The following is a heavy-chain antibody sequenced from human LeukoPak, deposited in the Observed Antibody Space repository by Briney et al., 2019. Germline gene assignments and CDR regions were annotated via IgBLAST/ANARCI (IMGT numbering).Heavy chain of an antibody. D-gene: IGHD3-3*01. CDR3: ARGSPYYDFWSGPPHFDY. V-gene: IGHV6-1*01. Sequence: SQTLSLTCAISGDSVSSNSAAWNWIRQSPSRGLEWLGRTYYRSKWYNDYAVSVKSRITINPDTSKNQFSLKLSSVTAADTAVYYCARGSPYYDFWSGPPHFDYWGQGTLVTVSS. J-gene: IGHJ4*02. CDR1: GDSVSSNSAA. CDR2: TYYRSKWYN.